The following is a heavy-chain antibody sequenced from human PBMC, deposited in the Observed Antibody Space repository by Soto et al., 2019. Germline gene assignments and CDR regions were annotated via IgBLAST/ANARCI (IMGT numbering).Heavy chain of an antibody. J-gene: IGHJ4*02. D-gene: IGHD5-18*01. CDR2: ISAYNGNT. CDR3: ARDIDGYSYGPSVY. CDR1: GYTFATYG. Sequence: QVQLVQSGAEVKQPGASVKVSCKASGYTFATYGISWVRQAPGQGLEWMGWISAYNGNTNYAKKVQGRVTMTTDTSTSTAYRELRCLRADETAVYYGARDIDGYSYGPSVYWGQGTLVTVSS. V-gene: IGHV1-18*01.